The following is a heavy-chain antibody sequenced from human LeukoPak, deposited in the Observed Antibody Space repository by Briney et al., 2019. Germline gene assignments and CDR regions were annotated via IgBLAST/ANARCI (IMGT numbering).Heavy chain of an antibody. V-gene: IGHV3-21*01. D-gene: IGHD2-8*01. Sequence: PGGSLRLSCAVSGFTLTNHAVSWVRQAPGKGLEWVSIVVGTGGTYYADSVKGRFTISRDNAENSLYLQMDSLRGEDTAVYYCVRAYCSDGICHTFEYWGQGSLVIVSS. J-gene: IGHJ4*02. CDR1: GFTLTNHA. CDR3: VRAYCSDGICHTFEY. CDR2: VVGTGGT.